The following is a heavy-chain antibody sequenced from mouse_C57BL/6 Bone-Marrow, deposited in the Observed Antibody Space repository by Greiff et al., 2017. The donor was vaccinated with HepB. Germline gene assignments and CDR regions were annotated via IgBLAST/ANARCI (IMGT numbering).Heavy chain of an antibody. CDR3: AGGWLLPYYYAMDY. J-gene: IGHJ4*01. CDR2: IYIGNGYT. CDR1: GYTFTSYG. D-gene: IGHD2-3*01. Sequence: EVKLVESGAELVRPGSSVKMSCKTSGYTFTSYGINWVKQRPGQGLEWIGYIYIGNGYTEYNEKFKGKATLTSDTSSSTAYMQLSSLTSEDSAIYFCAGGWLLPYYYAMDYWGQGTSVTVSS. V-gene: IGHV1-58*01.